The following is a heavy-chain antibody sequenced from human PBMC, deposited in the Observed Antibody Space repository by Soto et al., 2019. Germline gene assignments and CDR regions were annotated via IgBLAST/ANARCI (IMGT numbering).Heavy chain of an antibody. D-gene: IGHD1-26*01. CDR3: ARAAEGGWELLREEDYYGMDV. CDR1: GFTVSSNY. V-gene: IGHV3-53*01. CDR2: IYSGGST. J-gene: IGHJ6*02. Sequence: GGSLRLSCAASGFTVSSNYMSWVRQAPGKGLEWVSVIYSGGSTYYADSVKGRFTISRDNSKNTLYLQMNSLRAEDTAVYYCARAAEGGWELLREEDYYGMDVWGQGTTVTVSS.